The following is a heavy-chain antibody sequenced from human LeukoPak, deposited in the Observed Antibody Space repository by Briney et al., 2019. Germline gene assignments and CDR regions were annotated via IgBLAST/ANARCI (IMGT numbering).Heavy chain of an antibody. Sequence: GGSLRLSCAASGFTVSSNYMSWVRQAPGKGLEWVSVIYSGGSTYYADSVKGRFTISRDNSKNTLYLQMNSLRAEDTAVYYCASQVGATTYAIWGQGTMVTVSS. D-gene: IGHD1-26*01. V-gene: IGHV3-66*02. J-gene: IGHJ3*01. CDR2: IYSGGST. CDR3: ASQVGATTYAI. CDR1: GFTVSSNY.